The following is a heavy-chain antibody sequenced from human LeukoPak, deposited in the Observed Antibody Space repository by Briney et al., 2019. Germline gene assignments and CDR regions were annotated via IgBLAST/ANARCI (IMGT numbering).Heavy chain of an antibody. CDR2: ISYDGSNK. CDR1: GFTFSSYA. J-gene: IGHJ4*02. Sequence: GGSLRLSCAASGFTFSSYAMHWVRQAPGKGLEWVAVISYDGSNKYYADSVKGRFTISRDNSKNTLYLQMNSLRAEDTAVYYCASFSPHYDYWGQGTLVTASS. V-gene: IGHV3-30-3*01. CDR3: ASFSPHYDY. D-gene: IGHD3-3*02.